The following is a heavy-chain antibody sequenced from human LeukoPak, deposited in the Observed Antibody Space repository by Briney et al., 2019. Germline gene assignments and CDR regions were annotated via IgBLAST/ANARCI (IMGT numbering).Heavy chain of an antibody. J-gene: IGHJ4*02. CDR3: ARDSIYFGSGSFLVY. CDR2: IFPSGTT. V-gene: IGHV4-4*07. CDR1: GSSINNYY. Sequence: SETLSLTCTVSGSSINNYYWSWIRQPAGKGLEWIGRIFPSGTTDLNPSLKSRVTMSVDTSKNQFSLRLTSLTAADTAVYYCARDSIYFGSGSFLVYWGQGTLVTVSS. D-gene: IGHD3-10*01.